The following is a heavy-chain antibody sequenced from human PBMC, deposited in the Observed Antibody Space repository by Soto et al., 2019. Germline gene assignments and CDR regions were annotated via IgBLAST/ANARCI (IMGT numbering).Heavy chain of an antibody. V-gene: IGHV3-23*01. D-gene: IGHD6-13*01. CDR3: AKDRDPEIAAAAKWFDY. CDR2: ISGSGGST. Sequence: GGSLRLSCAASGFTFSSYAMSWVRQAPGKGLEWVSAISGSGGSTYYADSVKGRFTISRDNSKNTLYLQMNSLRAEDTAVYYCAKDRDPEIAAAAKWFDYWGQGTLVTVSS. CDR1: GFTFSSYA. J-gene: IGHJ4*02.